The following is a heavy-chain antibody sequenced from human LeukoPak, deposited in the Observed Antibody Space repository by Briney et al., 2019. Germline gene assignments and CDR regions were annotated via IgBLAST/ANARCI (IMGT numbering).Heavy chain of an antibody. Sequence: GGSLGLSCAASGFIFNNYGLIWVRQAPGKGLEWVSAISNDGGGTNYADFVKGRFTISRDNSKNTLFLQMNSLRAEGTALYYCAKGSSGYFVDLWGQGTLVTVSS. J-gene: IGHJ5*02. D-gene: IGHD3-22*01. V-gene: IGHV3-23*01. CDR3: AKGSSGYFVDL. CDR1: GFIFNNYG. CDR2: ISNDGGGT.